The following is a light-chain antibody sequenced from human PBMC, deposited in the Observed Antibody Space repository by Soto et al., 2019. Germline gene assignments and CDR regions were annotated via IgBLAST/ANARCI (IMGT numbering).Light chain of an antibody. Sequence: QSVLTQPASVSGSPGQSITISCTGTSSDVGGYNYVSWYQQHPGKAPKLMIYDVSDRPSGVSNRFSPSKSGNTASLTISGLQAEDEADYYCCSSTSSSTPWVFGTGTKVTVL. CDR1: SSDVGGYNY. CDR2: DVS. CDR3: CSSTSSSTPWV. J-gene: IGLJ1*01. V-gene: IGLV2-14*03.